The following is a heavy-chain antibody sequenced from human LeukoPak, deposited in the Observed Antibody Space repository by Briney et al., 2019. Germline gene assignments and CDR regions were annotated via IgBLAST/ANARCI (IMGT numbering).Heavy chain of an antibody. D-gene: IGHD6-13*01. CDR2: INHSGST. CDR1: GGSFSGYY. J-gene: IGHJ4*02. V-gene: IGHV4-34*01. CDR3: ASQPIAAAGIDY. Sequence: PSETLSLTCAVHGGSFSGYYWSWIRQPPGKGLEWIGEINHSGSTNYNPSLKSRVTISVDTSKNQFSLKLSSVTAADTAVYYCASQPIAAAGIDYWGQGTLVTVSS.